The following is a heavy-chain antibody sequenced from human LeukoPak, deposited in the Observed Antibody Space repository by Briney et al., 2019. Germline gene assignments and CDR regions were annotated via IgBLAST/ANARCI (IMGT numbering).Heavy chain of an antibody. Sequence: ASVKVSCKASGYTFTSYYMHWVRQAPGQGLEGMGIINPSGGSTSYAQKFQGRVNMTRDTSTSTVYMELSSLRSEDTAVYDCARVAVIAITDYFDYWGQGTLVTAS. D-gene: IGHD2-21*01. J-gene: IGHJ4*02. CDR1: GYTFTSYY. CDR2: INPSGGST. V-gene: IGHV1-46*03. CDR3: ARVAVIAITDYFDY.